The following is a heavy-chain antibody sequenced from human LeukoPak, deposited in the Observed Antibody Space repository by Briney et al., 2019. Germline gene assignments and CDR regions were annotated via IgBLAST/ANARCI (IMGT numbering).Heavy chain of an antibody. CDR2: IKDGGTTT. D-gene: IGHD5-12*01. CDR1: GFTFSSYW. CDR3: TTIRPGY. J-gene: IGHJ4*02. V-gene: IGHV3-74*01. Sequence: PGGSLRLSCAASGFTFSSYWIHWVRQVPGKGLVWVSRIKDGGTTTDYADSVKGRFTIYRDDAKSTLYLQMNSLRAEDTAVYYCTTIRPGYWGQGTLVTVSP.